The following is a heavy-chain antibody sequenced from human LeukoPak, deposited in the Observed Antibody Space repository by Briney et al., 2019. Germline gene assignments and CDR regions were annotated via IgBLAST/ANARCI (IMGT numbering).Heavy chain of an antibody. V-gene: IGHV3-66*02. CDR2: IYSGGST. D-gene: IGHD6-19*01. J-gene: IGHJ5*02. CDR3: ARAGSGRLYNWFGP. Sequence: SGGSLRLSCAASGFTVSSNYMSWVRRAPGKGLEWVSVIYSGGSTYYADSVKGRFTISRDNSKNTLYLQMNSLRAEDTAVYYCARAGSGRLYNWFGPWGQGTLVTVSS. CDR1: GFTVSSNY.